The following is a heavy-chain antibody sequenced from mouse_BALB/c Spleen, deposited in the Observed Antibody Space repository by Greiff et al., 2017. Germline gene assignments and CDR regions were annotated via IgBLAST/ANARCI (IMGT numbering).Heavy chain of an antibody. CDR2: ISYSGST. Sequence: EVQLVESGPGLVKPSQSLSLTCTVTGYSITSDYAWNWIRQFPGNKLEWMGYISYSGSTSYNPSLKSRISITRDTSKNQFFLQLNSVTTEDTATYYCARRWDYFDYWGQGTTLTVSS. J-gene: IGHJ2*01. CDR3: ARRWDYFDY. V-gene: IGHV3-2*02. CDR1: GYSITSDYA. D-gene: IGHD1-1*02.